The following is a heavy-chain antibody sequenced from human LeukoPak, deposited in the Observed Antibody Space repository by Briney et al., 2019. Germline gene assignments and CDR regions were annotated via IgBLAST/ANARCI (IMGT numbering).Heavy chain of an antibody. Sequence: ASVKVSCKTSGYTFSNFGINWVRQAPGQGLEWMGWISAYNGNTNYAQKLQGRVTMTTDTSTSTAYMELRSLRSDDTAVYYCARDPVRGYHNWFDPWGQGTLVTVSS. CDR1: GYTFSNFG. J-gene: IGHJ5*02. CDR2: ISAYNGNT. V-gene: IGHV1-18*01. D-gene: IGHD1-1*01. CDR3: ARDPVRGYHNWFDP.